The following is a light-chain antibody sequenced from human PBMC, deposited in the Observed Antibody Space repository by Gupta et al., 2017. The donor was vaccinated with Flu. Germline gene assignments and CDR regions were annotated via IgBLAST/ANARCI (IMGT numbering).Light chain of an antibody. CDR3: MQALQTPWT. V-gene: IGKV2-28*01. Sequence: DIVMTQSPLSLPVTPGEPASISCRSSQSLLHSNGYNYLDWYQKPGQSPQLLIYLGSNRASGVPDRFSGSGSGTDFTLKISRVEAEDVGVYYCMQALQTPWTFGQGTKVEIK. CDR2: LGS. J-gene: IGKJ1*01. CDR1: QSLLHSNGYNY.